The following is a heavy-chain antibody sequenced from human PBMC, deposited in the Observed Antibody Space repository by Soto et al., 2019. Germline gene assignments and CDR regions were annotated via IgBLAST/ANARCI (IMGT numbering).Heavy chain of an antibody. CDR2: ISAHNGNT. J-gene: IGHJ4*02. V-gene: IGHV1-18*01. CDR3: ARVYGYGYGHFDF. D-gene: IGHD5-18*01. CDR1: GYIFTKHG. Sequence: QVQLVQSGAELKEPGASVKVSCKASGYIFTKHGISWVRQAPGQGLEWMGWISAHNGNTNYAQNPQDRITVTTDTSTSTAYMELRSLRPEDTAIYYCARVYGYGYGHFDFWGQGSLVTVSS.